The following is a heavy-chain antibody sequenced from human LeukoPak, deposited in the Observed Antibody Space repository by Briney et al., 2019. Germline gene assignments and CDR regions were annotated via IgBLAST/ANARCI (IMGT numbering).Heavy chain of an antibody. Sequence: SETLSLTCTVSGASISTIISYWSWIRQPAGKGLEWIGRIYISGSTDYNPSLKSRVTMSLDTSKNQFSLKLNSVTAADTAVYYCARDDVDTPTFDYWGQGTLVTVSS. D-gene: IGHD5-18*01. CDR3: ARDDVDTPTFDY. CDR1: GASISTIISY. V-gene: IGHV4-4*07. CDR2: IYISGST. J-gene: IGHJ4*02.